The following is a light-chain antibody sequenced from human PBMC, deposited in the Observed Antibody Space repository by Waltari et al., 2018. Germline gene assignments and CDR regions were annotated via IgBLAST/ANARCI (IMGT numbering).Light chain of an antibody. CDR1: ALPQKY. V-gene: IGLV3-10*01. J-gene: IGLJ3*02. Sequence: SYELTQPPSVSVSPGQTARITFSGDALPQKYAYWYQQKSGPAPVLIIYEDTKRPSGIPGRFSGSSSGTWVTLIISGAQVEDEADYYCYSPDGSDNHAPWVYGGGTKLTVL. CDR3: YSPDGSDNHAPWV. CDR2: EDT.